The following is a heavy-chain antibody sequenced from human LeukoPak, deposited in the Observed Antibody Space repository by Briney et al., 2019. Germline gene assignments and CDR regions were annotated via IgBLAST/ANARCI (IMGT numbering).Heavy chain of an antibody. CDR3: ARGRDGYNFGYFDL. J-gene: IGHJ2*01. CDR1: GYTFTSYD. Sequence: ASVKVSCKASGYTFTSYDINWVRQATGQGLEWMGWMTPNSGHTAYAQKFQGRVTITRNTSITTAYMELSSLRSEDTAVYYCARGRDGYNFGYFDLWGRGTLVTVS. V-gene: IGHV1-8*03. D-gene: IGHD5-24*01. CDR2: MTPNSGHT.